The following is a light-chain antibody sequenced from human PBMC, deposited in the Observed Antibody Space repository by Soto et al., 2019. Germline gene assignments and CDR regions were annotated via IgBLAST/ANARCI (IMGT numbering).Light chain of an antibody. V-gene: IGKV3-11*01. J-gene: IGKJ4*01. CDR2: DAS. CDR1: QSVSSY. CDR3: QQRSNWPPT. Sequence: EIVLTQSPATLSLSPGERATLSCRASQSVSSYLAWYQQKPGQAPRLLIDDASNRATGIPARFSGSESGTDFTLTISSLEPEDFAVYYCQQRSNWPPTFGGGTKVEIK.